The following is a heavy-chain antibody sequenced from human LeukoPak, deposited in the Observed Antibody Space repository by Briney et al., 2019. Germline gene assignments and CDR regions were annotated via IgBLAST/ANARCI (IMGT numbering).Heavy chain of an antibody. CDR2: ISAYNGDT. Sequence: GASVKVSCKASGYTFTSYGISWVRQAPGQGLEWMGWISAYNGDTDYAQKFQGRVSMTSDTSTSTAYMELRSLRSDDTAVYYCARVPDSWGQGTLVTVSS. CDR3: ARVPDS. CDR1: GYTFTSYG. J-gene: IGHJ4*02. V-gene: IGHV1-18*01.